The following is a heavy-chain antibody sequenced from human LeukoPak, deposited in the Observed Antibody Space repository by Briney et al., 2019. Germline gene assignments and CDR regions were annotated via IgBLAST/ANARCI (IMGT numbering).Heavy chain of an antibody. CDR1: GYTFTTNW. CDR2: IYPGDSDT. D-gene: IGHD3-10*01. J-gene: IGHJ4*02. V-gene: IGHV5-51*01. Sequence: GESLKISCKGSGYTFTTNWIGWVRQMPGKGLEWMGIIYPGDSDTRYRPSFQGQVTISVDKSISTAYLQWSSLKASDTAMYYCVRTYYYGSGSLYNLGYWGQGTLVTVSS. CDR3: VRTYYYGSGSLYNLGY.